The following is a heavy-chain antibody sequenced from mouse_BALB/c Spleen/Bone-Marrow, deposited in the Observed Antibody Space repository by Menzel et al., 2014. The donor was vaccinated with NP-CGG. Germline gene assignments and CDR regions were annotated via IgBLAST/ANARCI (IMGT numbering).Heavy chain of an antibody. CDR2: INPGSGDT. CDR3: ARSRTGFAY. V-gene: IGHV1-54*03. J-gene: IGHJ3*01. Sequence: AQLVESGAELVSPGTSVKASCKASGYAFTNYLIEWVKQRPGQGLEWIGVINPGSGDTNYNEKFRGKATLTADKSSSTAYMQLSSLTSDDSAVYFCARSRTGFAYWSQGTLITVSA. CDR1: GYAFTNYL.